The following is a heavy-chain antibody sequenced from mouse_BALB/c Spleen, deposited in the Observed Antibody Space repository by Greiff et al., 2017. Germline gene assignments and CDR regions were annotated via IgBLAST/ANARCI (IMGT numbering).Heavy chain of an antibody. CDR3: ASAYGNYGFAY. CDR2: ISSGSSTI. Sequence: EVQLVESGGGLVQPGGSRKLSCAASGFTFSSFGMHWVRQAPEKGLEWVAYISSGSSTIYYADTVKGRFTISRYNPKNTLFLQMTSLRSEDTAMYYCASAYGNYGFAYWGQGTLVTVSA. CDR1: GFTFSSFG. V-gene: IGHV5-17*02. D-gene: IGHD2-10*02. J-gene: IGHJ3*01.